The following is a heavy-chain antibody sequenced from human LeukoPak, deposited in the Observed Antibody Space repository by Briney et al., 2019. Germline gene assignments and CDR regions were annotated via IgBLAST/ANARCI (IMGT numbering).Heavy chain of an antibody. J-gene: IGHJ4*02. Sequence: GGSLRLSCAASGFTFSSYAMHWVRQAPGKGLEWVAVILYDGSNKYYADSVRGRFTISRDNSKSTLYLQMNSLRAEDTAVYYCAREDTALVLGYYFDYWGQGTLVTVSS. CDR3: AREDTALVLGYYFDY. CDR1: GFTFSSYA. CDR2: ILYDGSNK. D-gene: IGHD5-18*01. V-gene: IGHV3-30*04.